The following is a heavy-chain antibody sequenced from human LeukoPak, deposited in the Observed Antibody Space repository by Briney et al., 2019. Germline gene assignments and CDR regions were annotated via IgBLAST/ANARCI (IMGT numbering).Heavy chain of an antibody. J-gene: IGHJ4*02. CDR1: GGTFSSYA. D-gene: IGHD2-2*02. CDR3: ARGTPSCSSASCYNY. V-gene: IGHV1-69*04. Sequence: GASVKVSCKASGGTFSSYAISWMRQAPGQGLEWMGRIIPILGIANYAQKFQGRVTITADKSTSTAYMELSSLRSEDTAVYYCARGTPSCSSASCYNYWGQGTLVIVSS. CDR2: IIPILGIA.